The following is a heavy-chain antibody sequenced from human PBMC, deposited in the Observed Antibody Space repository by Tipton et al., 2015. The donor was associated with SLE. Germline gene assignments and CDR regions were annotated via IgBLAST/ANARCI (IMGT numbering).Heavy chain of an antibody. Sequence: GSLRLSCAVYGGSFSGYYWSWIRQPPGKGLEWIGEINHSGSTNYNPSLKSRVTISVDTSKNQFSLKLSSVTAADTAVYYCARGRGYSYGFGYWGQVTLVTVSS. CDR3: ARGRGYSYGFGY. V-gene: IGHV4-34*01. J-gene: IGHJ4*02. CDR2: INHSGST. D-gene: IGHD5-18*01. CDR1: GGSFSGYY.